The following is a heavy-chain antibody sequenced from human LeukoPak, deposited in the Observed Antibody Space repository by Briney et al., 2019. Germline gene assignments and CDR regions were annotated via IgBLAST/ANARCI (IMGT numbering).Heavy chain of an antibody. CDR1: GFMFNSYS. CDR3: AKDRYGSGSFLED. J-gene: IGHJ4*02. Sequence: PGGSLRLSCVASGFMFNSYSMSWVRQAPGKGLEWVSLISGSGDYTNYADSVKGRFVISRDNAKNTVYLQMNSLRGEDTAVFYCAKDRYGSGSFLEDWGQGTLVTVSS. V-gene: IGHV3-23*01. CDR2: ISGSGDYT. D-gene: IGHD3-10*01.